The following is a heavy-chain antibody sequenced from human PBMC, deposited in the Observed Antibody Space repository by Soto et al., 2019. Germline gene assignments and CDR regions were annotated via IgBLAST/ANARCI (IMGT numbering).Heavy chain of an antibody. D-gene: IGHD1-26*01. CDR2: IYYSGST. CDR3: AGDASRYDSGTSFLPPTTWFAP. CDR1: GGSISSYY. Sequence: SETLSLTCTVSGGSISSYYWSWIRQPPGKGLEWIGYIYYSGSTNYNPSLKSRVTISVDTSKNQFSLKLSSVTAADTAVYYCAGDASRYDSGTSFLPPTTWFAPWGKETRVTV. V-gene: IGHV4-59*01. J-gene: IGHJ5*02.